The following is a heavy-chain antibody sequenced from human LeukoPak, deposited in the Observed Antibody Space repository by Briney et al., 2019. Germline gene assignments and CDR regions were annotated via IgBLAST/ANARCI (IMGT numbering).Heavy chain of an antibody. CDR2: ISGSGGST. CDR3: AKGRGEVRGAFDY. Sequence: RGSLRLSCAASGFTFSSYAMSWVRQAPGKGLEWVSAISGSGGSTYYADSVKGRFTISRDNSKNTLYLQMNSLRAEDTAVYYCAKGRGEVRGAFDYWGQGTLVTVSS. J-gene: IGHJ4*02. V-gene: IGHV3-23*01. CDR1: GFTFSSYA. D-gene: IGHD3-10*01.